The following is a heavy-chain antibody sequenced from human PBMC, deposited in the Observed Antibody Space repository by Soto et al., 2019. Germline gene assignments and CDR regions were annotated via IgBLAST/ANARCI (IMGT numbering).Heavy chain of an antibody. CDR1: GDSIRNINYY. CDR3: ARCRGYCSGMSCFCSFDP. D-gene: IGHD2-15*01. V-gene: IGHV4-39*02. J-gene: IGHJ5*02. Sequence: QLQLQESGPGLVKSSETLSLTCTLSGDSIRNINYYWGWILQPPGKGLEWIGSIYYSGSTYYNPSLKSRVAMSLDTSKNDFSLNLSSVTAADTAVYYCARCRGYCSGMSCFCSFDPWGQGTLVSVSS. CDR2: IYYSGST.